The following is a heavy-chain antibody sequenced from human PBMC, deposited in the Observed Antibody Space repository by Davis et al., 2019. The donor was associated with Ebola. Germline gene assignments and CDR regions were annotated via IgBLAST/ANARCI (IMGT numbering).Heavy chain of an antibody. Sequence: ASVKVSCKASGGTFSSYAISWVRQAPGQGLELMGIINPSGGSTSYAQKFQGRVTMTRDTSTSTVYMELSSLRSEDTAVYYCAREPDWGLYYYYGMDVWGQGTTVTVSS. CDR1: GGTFSSYA. J-gene: IGHJ6*02. V-gene: IGHV1-46*01. CDR3: AREPDWGLYYYYGMDV. CDR2: INPSGGST. D-gene: IGHD7-27*01.